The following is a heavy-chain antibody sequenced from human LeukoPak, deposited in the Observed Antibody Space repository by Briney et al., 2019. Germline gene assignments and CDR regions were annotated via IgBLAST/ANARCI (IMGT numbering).Heavy chain of an antibody. CDR3: ARQNRTWIQLWSASSPFDY. CDR2: IYYSGST. D-gene: IGHD5-18*01. Sequence: PSESLSLTCTVSGGSISSYYWSWIRQPPGKGLEWIGYIYYSGSTNYNAALKSRVTISVETSKNQFSLKLSSVTAADTVVYYCARQNRTWIQLWSASSPFDYWGQGTLVTVSS. V-gene: IGHV4-59*08. CDR1: GGSISSYY. J-gene: IGHJ4*02.